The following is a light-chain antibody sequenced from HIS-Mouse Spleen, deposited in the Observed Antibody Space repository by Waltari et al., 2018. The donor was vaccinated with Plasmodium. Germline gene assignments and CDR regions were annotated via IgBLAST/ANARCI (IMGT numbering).Light chain of an antibody. CDR1: QSISSW. J-gene: IGKJ1*01. V-gene: IGKV1-5*03. CDR3: QQYNSYSWT. CDR2: KAS. Sequence: DIQMTQSPSTLSASVGDRVTITCRASQSISSWLAWYQQKPGKAPKLLIYKASSVERWVPSRFSGSGSGTEFTLTISRLQPDEFATYYCQQYNSYSWTFGQGTKVEIK.